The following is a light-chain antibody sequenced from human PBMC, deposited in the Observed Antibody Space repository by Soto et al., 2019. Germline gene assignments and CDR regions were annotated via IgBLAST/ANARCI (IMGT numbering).Light chain of an antibody. J-gene: IGKJ3*01. V-gene: IGKV3-20*01. CDR2: GAS. Sequence: EIVLTQSPGTLSLSPGERATLSCRASQSVSGSSLAWYQQKPGQAPRLLIYGASSRATGIPDRFSGSGSGTDSNLTINRLEPEDFAVYYCQQYDSSPSSFTFGPGTKVDIK. CDR3: QQYDSSPSSFT. CDR1: QSVSGSS.